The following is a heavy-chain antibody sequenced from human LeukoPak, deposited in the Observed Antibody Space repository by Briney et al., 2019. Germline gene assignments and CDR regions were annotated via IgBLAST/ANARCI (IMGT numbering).Heavy chain of an antibody. V-gene: IGHV3-53*01. CDR1: GFTFSSSW. J-gene: IGHJ4*02. Sequence: GGSLRLSCAASGFTFSSSWMSWVRQAPGKELEWVSVIYSGGSTYYADSVKGRFTISRDNSKNTLYLQMNSLRAEDTAVYYCARDSGEDWGQGTLVTVSS. CDR3: ARDSGED. CDR2: IYSGGST.